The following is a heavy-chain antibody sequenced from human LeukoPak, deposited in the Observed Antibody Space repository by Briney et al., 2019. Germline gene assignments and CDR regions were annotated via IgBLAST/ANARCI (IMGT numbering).Heavy chain of an antibody. CDR2: IYYSGST. Sequence: PSQTLSLTCTVSGGSISSGGYYWSWIRQHPGKGLEWIGYIYYSGSTYYNPSPKSRVTISVDTSKNQFSLKLSSVTAADTAVYYCARDSRTGYFDYWGQGTLVTVSS. CDR3: ARDSRTGYFDY. CDR1: GGSISSGGYY. V-gene: IGHV4-31*03. D-gene: IGHD1-1*01. J-gene: IGHJ4*02.